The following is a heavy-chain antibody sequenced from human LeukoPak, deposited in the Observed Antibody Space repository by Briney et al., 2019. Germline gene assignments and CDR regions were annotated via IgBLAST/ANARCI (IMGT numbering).Heavy chain of an antibody. Sequence: GESLKISCKGSGCCFTSYWISWVRQMPGKGLEWMGIIYPGDSETRNSPSFQGQVTISADKSISTAYLQWSSLKATECSIYSGARRYLSDSIDYYLPHDAFDIWRQGTMVTVSS. CDR2: IYPGDSET. V-gene: IGHV5-51*01. CDR3: ARRYLSDSIDYYLPHDAFDI. CDR1: GCCFTSYW. J-gene: IGHJ3*02. D-gene: IGHD3-22*01.